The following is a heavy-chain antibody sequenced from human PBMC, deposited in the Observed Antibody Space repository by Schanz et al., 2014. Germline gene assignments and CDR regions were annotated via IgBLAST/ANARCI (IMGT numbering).Heavy chain of an antibody. Sequence: QVQLVQSGAEVKKPGASVRVSCKVSGYAFTTYGISWVRQAPGQGPEFMGWISAYNGNTNYAQKLQGRVTMTTDTSTSTAYMELRSRRSDDTAVYYCARDRRRYCSTASCLHDNWFDPWGQGTLVIVSS. CDR1: GYAFTTYG. V-gene: IGHV1-18*01. J-gene: IGHJ5*02. D-gene: IGHD2-2*01. CDR2: ISAYNGNT. CDR3: ARDRRRYCSTASCLHDNWFDP.